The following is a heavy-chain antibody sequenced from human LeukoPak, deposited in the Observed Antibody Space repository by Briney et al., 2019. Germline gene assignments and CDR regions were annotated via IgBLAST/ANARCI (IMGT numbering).Heavy chain of an antibody. CDR2: IYHSGTT. Sequence: SETLSLTCAVSGVSISRGGYAWNWIQQPPGKGLEWIAYIYHSGTTYYNPSLKSRATISVGTSKNQFSLKLSSVTAADTAVYYCVRGRYSSGWYRDKNWFDPWGQGTPVTVSS. CDR1: GVSISRGGYA. V-gene: IGHV4-30-4*07. J-gene: IGHJ5*02. D-gene: IGHD6-19*01. CDR3: VRGRYSSGWYRDKNWFDP.